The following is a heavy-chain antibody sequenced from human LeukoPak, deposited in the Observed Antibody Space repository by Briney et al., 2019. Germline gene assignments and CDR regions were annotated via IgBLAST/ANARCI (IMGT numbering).Heavy chain of an antibody. Sequence: SVKVSCKASGGTFSSYAISWVRQAPGQGLEWMGGIIPIFGTANYAQKFQGRVTITADKSTSTAYMELSSLRAEDTAVYYCASIFYSIDYIFDYWGQGTLVTVSS. J-gene: IGHJ4*02. V-gene: IGHV1-69*06. CDR1: GGTFSSYA. D-gene: IGHD3-22*01. CDR2: IIPIFGTA. CDR3: ASIFYSIDYIFDY.